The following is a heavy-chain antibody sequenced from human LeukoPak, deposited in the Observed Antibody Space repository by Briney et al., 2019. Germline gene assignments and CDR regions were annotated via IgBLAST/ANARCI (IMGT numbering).Heavy chain of an antibody. CDR1: GFTCSNAW. CDR2: IKSKTDGGTT. CDR3: TNPYYGSWSYSYYYYGMDV. D-gene: IGHD3-10*01. J-gene: IGHJ6*02. Sequence: GGSLRLSCAASGFTCSNAWMNWVRQAPGKGLDWVGRIKSKTDGGTTDYAAPVKGRFTISRDDSKNTLYLQMNSLKTKDTAVYYCTNPYYGSWSYSYYYYGMDVWGQGTTVTVSS. V-gene: IGHV3-15*07.